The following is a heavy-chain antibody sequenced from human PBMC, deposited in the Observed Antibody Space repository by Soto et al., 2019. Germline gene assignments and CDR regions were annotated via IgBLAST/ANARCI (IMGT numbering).Heavy chain of an antibody. CDR3: ARGTAAAGYYYYYMDV. D-gene: IGHD6-13*01. CDR2: INAGNGNT. J-gene: IGHJ6*03. CDR1: GYTFTNYA. Sequence: GASVKVSCKASGYTFTNYAMHWVRQAPGQRLEWMGWINAGNGNTKYSQKFQGRVTITRDTSASTAYMELSSLRSEDTAVYYCARGTAAAGYYYYYMDVWGKGTTVTVSS. V-gene: IGHV1-3*01.